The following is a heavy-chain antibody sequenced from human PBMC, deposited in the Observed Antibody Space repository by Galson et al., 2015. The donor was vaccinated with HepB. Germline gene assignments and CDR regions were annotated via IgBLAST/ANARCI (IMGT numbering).Heavy chain of an antibody. CDR1: DYTFTSYG. CDR3: ARGEGTQLWPRVPLDY. CDR2: ISPKNGNT. D-gene: IGHD5-18*01. J-gene: IGHJ4*02. V-gene: IGHV1-18*01. Sequence: SVKVSCKASDYTFTSYGINWVRQAPGQGLEWMGWISPKNGNTNYAQKLQGRVTMTTDTSTNTAYMELRTLRSDDTAAYYCARGEGTQLWPRVPLDYWGQGTLVTVSS.